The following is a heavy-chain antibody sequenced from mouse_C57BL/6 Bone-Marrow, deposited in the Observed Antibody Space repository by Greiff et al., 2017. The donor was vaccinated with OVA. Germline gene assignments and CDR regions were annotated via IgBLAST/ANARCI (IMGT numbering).Heavy chain of an antibody. CDR1: GFTFSSYG. Sequence: EVMLVESGGDLVKPGGSLKLSCAASGFTFSSYGMSWVRQTPDKRLEWVATISSGGSYTYYPDSVKGRFTISRDNAKNTLDLQMSSLKSEDTAMYYCARQEGIYYYGSSYVGYFDVWGTGTTVTVSS. V-gene: IGHV5-6*01. J-gene: IGHJ1*03. CDR2: ISSGGSYT. D-gene: IGHD1-1*01. CDR3: ARQEGIYYYGSSYVGYFDV.